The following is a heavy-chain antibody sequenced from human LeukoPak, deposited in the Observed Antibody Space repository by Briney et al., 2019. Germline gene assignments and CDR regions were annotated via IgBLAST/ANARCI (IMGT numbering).Heavy chain of an antibody. J-gene: IGHJ5*02. V-gene: IGHV4-34*01. D-gene: IGHD1-26*01. Sequence: PSETLSLTCAVYGGSFSGYYWSWIRQPPGKGLEWIGEINHSGSTNYNPSLKGRVTISVDTSKNQFSLKLSSVTAADTAVYYCAREPGLWFDPWGQGTLVTVSS. CDR1: GGSFSGYY. CDR2: INHSGST. CDR3: AREPGLWFDP.